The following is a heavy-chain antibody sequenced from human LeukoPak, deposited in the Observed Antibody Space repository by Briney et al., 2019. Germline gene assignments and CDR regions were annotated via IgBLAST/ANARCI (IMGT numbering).Heavy chain of an antibody. D-gene: IGHD3-3*01. V-gene: IGHV3-53*05. J-gene: IGHJ4*02. CDR3: AKDESLAFGVVILYYFDY. Sequence: PGESLRLSCAASGFTVSSNYMSWVRQAPGKGLEWVSVIYSGGSTYYADSVKGRFTISRDNSKNTLYLQMNSLRAEDTAVYYCAKDESLAFGVVILYYFDYRGQGTLVTVSS. CDR1: GFTVSSNY. CDR2: IYSGGST.